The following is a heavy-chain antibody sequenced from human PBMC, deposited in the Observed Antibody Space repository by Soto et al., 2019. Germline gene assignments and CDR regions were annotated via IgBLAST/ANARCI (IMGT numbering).Heavy chain of an antibody. CDR1: GFTFSDYY. V-gene: IGHV3-11*01. D-gene: IGHD3-9*01. CDR2: ISSSGSTI. Sequence: PGGSLRLSCAASGFTFSDYYMSWIRQAPGKGLEWVSYISSSGSTIYYADSVKGRFTISRDNAKNSLYLQMNSLRAEDTAVYYCARAYYDILTGSRFDPWGQGTLVTVSS. CDR3: ARAYYDILTGSRFDP. J-gene: IGHJ5*02.